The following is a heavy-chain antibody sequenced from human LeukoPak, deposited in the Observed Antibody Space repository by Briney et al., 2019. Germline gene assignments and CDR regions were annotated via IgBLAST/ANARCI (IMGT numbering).Heavy chain of an antibody. CDR2: ISGSGGST. CDR3: AKGPIYYYDSSGYGEYFQH. CDR1: RFTFSSYA. J-gene: IGHJ1*01. D-gene: IGHD3-22*01. V-gene: IGHV3-23*01. Sequence: PGGSLRLSCAASRFTFSSYAMSWVRQAPGKGLEWVSAISGSGGSTYYADSVKGRFTISRDNSKNTLYLQMNSLRAEDTAVYYCAKGPIYYYDSSGYGEYFQHWGQGTLVTVSS.